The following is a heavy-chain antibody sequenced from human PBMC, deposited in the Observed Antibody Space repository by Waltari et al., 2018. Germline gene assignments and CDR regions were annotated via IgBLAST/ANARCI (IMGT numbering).Heavy chain of an antibody. CDR1: GFTFSSYS. Sequence: EVQLVESGGGLVKPGGSLRLSCAASGFTFSSYSMNWVRQAPGKGLEWVSSISSSSSYIYYADSVKGRFTISRDNAKNSLYLQMNSLRAEDTAVYYCARVKNSGYDGYYFDYWAREPWSPSPQ. CDR2: ISSSSSYI. V-gene: IGHV3-21*01. D-gene: IGHD5-12*01. J-gene: IGHJ4*02. CDR3: ARVKNSGYDGYYFDY.